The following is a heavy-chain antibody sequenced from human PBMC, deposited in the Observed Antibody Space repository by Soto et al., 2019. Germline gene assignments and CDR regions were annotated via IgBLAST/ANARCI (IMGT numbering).Heavy chain of an antibody. J-gene: IGHJ5*02. CDR3: ARNRIRVWFGELSYFDP. V-gene: IGHV4-61*01. D-gene: IGHD3-10*01. CDR1: GGSINSGSYY. CDR2: INHSGST. Sequence: PSETLSLTCTVSGGSINSGSYYWSWIRQPPGKGLEWIGEINHSGSTNYNPSLKSRVTISVGTSKNQFSLKLSSVTAADTAVYYCARNRIRVWFGELSYFDPWGQGTLVTVSS.